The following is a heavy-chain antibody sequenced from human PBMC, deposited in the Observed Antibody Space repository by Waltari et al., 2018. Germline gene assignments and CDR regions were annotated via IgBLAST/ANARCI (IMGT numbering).Heavy chain of an antibody. CDR1: GYTFTSYA. D-gene: IGHD3-16*01. CDR3: ARVEGAAGLDI. Sequence: QVQLVQSGAEVKKPGASVKVSCKASGYTFTSYAIHWGRQAPGQRLEWMGWINAGNGNTKYSQKFQGRVTITRDTSASTAYMELSSLRSEDTAVYYCARVEGAAGLDIWGQGTMVTVSS. J-gene: IGHJ3*02. CDR2: INAGNGNT. V-gene: IGHV1-3*01.